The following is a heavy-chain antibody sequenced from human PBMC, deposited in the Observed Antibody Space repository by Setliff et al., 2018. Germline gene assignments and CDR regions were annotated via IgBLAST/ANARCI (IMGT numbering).Heavy chain of an antibody. V-gene: IGHV1-18*01. CDR1: GYTFISYG. D-gene: IGHD4-17*01. CDR3: ARGPSPTVTPSRLIYFYHMDV. Sequence: ASVKVSCKTSGYTFISYGISWVRQAPGQGLEWMGWISGYNGNTDYAQKFQGRLTITADQSTTTVYMELSSLRFDDTALYYCARGPSPTVTPSRLIYFYHMDVWGTGTTVTVSS. CDR2: ISGYNGNT. J-gene: IGHJ6*03.